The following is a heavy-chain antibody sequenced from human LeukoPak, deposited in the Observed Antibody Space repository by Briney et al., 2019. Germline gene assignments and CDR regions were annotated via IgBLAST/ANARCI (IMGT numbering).Heavy chain of an antibody. D-gene: IGHD3/OR15-3a*01. Sequence: GGSLRLSCAVSGITLSNYGMSWVRQAPGKGLEWGAGISGRGGSPIYADSVKGRFTISRDNPKNTLYLQMNSLRAEDTAFYFCAKRGVVIRVFLVGFHKEAFYFESWGQGALVTVSS. V-gene: IGHV3-23*01. CDR1: GITLSNYG. CDR2: ISGRGGSP. CDR3: AKRGVVIRVFLVGFHKEAFYFES. J-gene: IGHJ4*02.